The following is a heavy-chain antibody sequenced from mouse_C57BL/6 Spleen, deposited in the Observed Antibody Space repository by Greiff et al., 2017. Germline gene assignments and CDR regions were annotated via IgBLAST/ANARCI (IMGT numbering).Heavy chain of an antibody. CDR3: TRDYYGSSLDY. V-gene: IGHV6-3*01. CDR2: IRLKSDNYAK. J-gene: IGHJ2*01. CDR1: GFTFSNYW. Sequence: DVKVEESGGGLVQPGGSMKLSCVASGFTFSNYWMNWVSQSPEQGLEWVAQIRLKSDNYAKHYAVSVKGRFTISRDDSKMSVYLQMNNLRAEDTGIYYCTRDYYGSSLDYWGQGTTLTVSS. D-gene: IGHD1-1*01.